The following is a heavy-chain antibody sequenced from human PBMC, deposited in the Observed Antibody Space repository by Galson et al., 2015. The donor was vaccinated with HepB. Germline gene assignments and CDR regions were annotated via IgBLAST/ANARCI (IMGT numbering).Heavy chain of an antibody. Sequence: SLRLSCAASGFTFSSYAMSWVRQAPGKGLEWVSAISGSGGSTYYADSVKGRFTISRDNSKNTLYLQMNSLRAEDTAVYYCANCRGDIYSSSWWEDYWGQGTLVTVSS. J-gene: IGHJ4*02. CDR2: ISGSGGST. CDR3: ANCRGDIYSSSWWEDY. CDR1: GFTFSSYA. D-gene: IGHD6-13*01. V-gene: IGHV3-23*01.